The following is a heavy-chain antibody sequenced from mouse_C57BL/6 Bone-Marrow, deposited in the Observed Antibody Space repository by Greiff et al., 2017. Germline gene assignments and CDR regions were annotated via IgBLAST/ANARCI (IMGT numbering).Heavy chain of an antibody. J-gene: IGHJ4*01. V-gene: IGHV5-6*01. Sequence: EVQLVESGGDLVKPGGSLKLSCAASGFTFSSYGMSWVRQTPDKRLEWVATISSGGSYTYYPASVKGRFTISRDNAKNTLYLQMSSLKSEDTAMYYCARRGLWLRRNYYAMDYWGQGTSVTVSS. CDR2: ISSGGSYT. CDR3: ARRGLWLRRNYYAMDY. D-gene: IGHD2-2*01. CDR1: GFTFSSYG.